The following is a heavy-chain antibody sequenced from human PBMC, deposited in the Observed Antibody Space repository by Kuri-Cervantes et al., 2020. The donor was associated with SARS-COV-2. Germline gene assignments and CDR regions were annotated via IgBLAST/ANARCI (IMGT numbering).Heavy chain of an antibody. CDR3: ASDSSGWDSLYYFDY. V-gene: IGHV4-39*01. CDR2: IYYSGST. Sequence: SETLSLTCTVSGGSISSSSYYWGWIRQPPGKGLEWIGSIYYSGSTYYNPSLKSRVTISVDTSNNQFSLRLSSVTAADTAVYYCASDSSGWDSLYYFDYWGQGTLVTVSS. CDR1: GGSISSSSYY. D-gene: IGHD6-19*01. J-gene: IGHJ4*02.